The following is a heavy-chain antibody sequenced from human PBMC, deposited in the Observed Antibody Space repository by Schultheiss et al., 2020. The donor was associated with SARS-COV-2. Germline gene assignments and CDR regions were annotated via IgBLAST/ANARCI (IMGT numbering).Heavy chain of an antibody. V-gene: IGHV3-9*01. CDR3: ARIDSSGWLGDAFDI. Sequence: SLKISCAASGFTFSSYAMHWVRQAPGKGLEWVSGLSWNSATTVYADSVKGRFTISRDNAKNSLYLQMNSLRAEDTAVYYCARIDSSGWLGDAFDIWGQGTMVTVSS. CDR1: GFTFSSYA. CDR2: LSWNSATT. J-gene: IGHJ3*02. D-gene: IGHD6-19*01.